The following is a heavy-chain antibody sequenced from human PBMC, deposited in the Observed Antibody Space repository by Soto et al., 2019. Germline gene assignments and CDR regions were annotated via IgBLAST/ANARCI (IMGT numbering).Heavy chain of an antibody. CDR3: ARRERYYGSPGWFDP. V-gene: IGHV4-39*01. CDR2: VYYNENT. Sequence: NPSETLSLTCSVSGGSISSFTYYWGWIRQPPGKGLEWIGTVYYNENTYYNPSLKSRVTITVDTAKNQFSLNLRSVTAADTAMYFCARRERYYGSPGWFDPWGQGTLVTVSS. D-gene: IGHD3-10*01. J-gene: IGHJ5*02. CDR1: GGSISSFTYY.